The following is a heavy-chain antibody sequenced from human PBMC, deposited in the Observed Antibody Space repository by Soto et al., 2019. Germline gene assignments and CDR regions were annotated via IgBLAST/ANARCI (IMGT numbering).Heavy chain of an antibody. J-gene: IGHJ4*02. CDR3: ARSGPRYCTNGVCYSPGYFDY. Sequence: SETLSLTCAVYGGSFSGYYWSWIRKPPGKGLEWIGEINHSGSTNYNPSLKSRVTISVDTSKNQFSLKLSSVTAADTAVYYCARSGPRYCTNGVCYSPGYFDYWGQGTLVTVSS. CDR2: INHSGST. CDR1: GGSFSGYY. V-gene: IGHV4-34*01. D-gene: IGHD2-8*01.